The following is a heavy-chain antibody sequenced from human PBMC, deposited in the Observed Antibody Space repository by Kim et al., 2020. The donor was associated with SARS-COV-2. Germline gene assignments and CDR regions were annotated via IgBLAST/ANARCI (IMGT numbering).Heavy chain of an antibody. D-gene: IGHD2-2*01. CDR3: ARHMRRAFDI. J-gene: IGHJ3*02. V-gene: IGHV4-34*12. CDR2: AFDSGIT. Sequence: SETLSLTCAVSGGPFSGYYWTWIRQPPGGGLEWIGEAFDSGITKYNPSLKSRLTISVDTSKNVFSLKLSSVTAADTATCYCARHMRRAFDIWGQGTIVTVSS. CDR1: GGPFSGYY.